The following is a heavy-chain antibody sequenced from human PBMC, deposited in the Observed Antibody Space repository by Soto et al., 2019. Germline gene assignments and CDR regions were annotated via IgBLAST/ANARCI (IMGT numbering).Heavy chain of an antibody. CDR2: IVVGNGNT. D-gene: IGHD2-15*01. CDR3: AAALDSGGSCCSFDI. Sequence: QMQVVQSGPEVKKPGTSVKVSCKTSGFTFSNSAVQWVRQARGQRLEWMGWIVVGNGNTNYAQKFRERDSITRDMSKSTAHMEVSSLTSEGTAVYYCAAALDSGGSCCSFDIWGQGTMVTVSS. V-gene: IGHV1-58*01. CDR1: GFTFSNSA. J-gene: IGHJ3*02.